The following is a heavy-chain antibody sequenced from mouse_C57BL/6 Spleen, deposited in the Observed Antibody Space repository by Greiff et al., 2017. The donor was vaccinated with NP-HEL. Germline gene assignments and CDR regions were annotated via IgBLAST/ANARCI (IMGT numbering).Heavy chain of an antibody. D-gene: IGHD1-1*01. J-gene: IGHJ2*01. CDR3: ARGGGSSYFDD. V-gene: IGHV1-69*01. Sequence: QVQLQQPGAELVMPGASVKLSCKASGYTFTSYWMHWVKQRPGQGLEWIGEIDPSDSYTNYNQKFKGKSTLTVDQSSSTAYMQLSSLTSEDSAVYYCARGGGSSYFDDWGQGTTLTVSS. CDR1: GYTFTSYW. CDR2: IDPSDSYT.